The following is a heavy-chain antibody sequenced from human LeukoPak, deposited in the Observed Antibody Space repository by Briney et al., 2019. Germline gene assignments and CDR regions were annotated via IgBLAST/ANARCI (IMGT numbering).Heavy chain of an antibody. V-gene: IGHV3-30-3*01. D-gene: IGHD5-12*01. CDR2: ISYDGSNK. CDR3: ARVQGPLRPRWLRLSYYYGMDV. CDR1: GFTFSSYA. J-gene: IGHJ6*02. Sequence: GRSLRLSCAASGFTFSSYAMHWVRQAPGKGLEWVAAISYDGSNKYYADSVKGRFTISRDNSKNTLYLQMNSLRAEDTAVYYCARVQGPLRPRWLRLSYYYGMDVWGQGTTVTVSS.